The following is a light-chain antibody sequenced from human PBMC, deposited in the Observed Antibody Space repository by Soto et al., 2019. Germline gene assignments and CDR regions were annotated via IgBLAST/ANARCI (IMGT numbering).Light chain of an antibody. CDR2: DAF. J-gene: IGKJ4*01. Sequence: EIVLTQSPATLSLSPGERATLSCRASQSVSGYLVWYQQKPGQAPRLLIYDAFNRATGIPARFSGSGSGTDFTLTISSLEPEDFAVYYCQQHSNWPITFGGGTKVEIK. CDR1: QSVSGY. CDR3: QQHSNWPIT. V-gene: IGKV3-11*01.